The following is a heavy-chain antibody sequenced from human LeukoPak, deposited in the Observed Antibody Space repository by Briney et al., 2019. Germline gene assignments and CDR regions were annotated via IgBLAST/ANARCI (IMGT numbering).Heavy chain of an antibody. CDR2: INHSGST. CDR3: ARGPSYYYDSSGYYPKDY. CDR1: GGSFSGYY. J-gene: IGHJ4*02. D-gene: IGHD3-22*01. Sequence: PSETLSLTCAVYGGSFSGYYWSWIRQPPGKGLEWIGEINHSGSTNYNPSLKSRVTISVDTSKNQSSLKLSSVTAADTAVYYCARGPSYYYDSSGYYPKDYWGQGTLVTVSS. V-gene: IGHV4-34*01.